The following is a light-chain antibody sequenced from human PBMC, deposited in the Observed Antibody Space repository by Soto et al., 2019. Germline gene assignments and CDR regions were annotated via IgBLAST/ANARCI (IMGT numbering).Light chain of an antibody. CDR1: QSVSSSY. CDR3: QQYGSSPWT. Sequence: EIVLTQSPGTLSFSPGERATLSCRASQSVSSSYLAWYQQKPGQAPRLLIYGASSRATGIPDRFSGSGSGTDFTLIISRLEPEDFALYYCQQYGSSPWTFGQGTKVDI. J-gene: IGKJ1*01. CDR2: GAS. V-gene: IGKV3-20*01.